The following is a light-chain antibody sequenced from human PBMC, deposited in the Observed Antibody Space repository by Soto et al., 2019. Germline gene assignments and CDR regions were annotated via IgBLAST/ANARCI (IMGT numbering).Light chain of an antibody. J-gene: IGKJ3*01. CDR2: DAS. CDR1: QSVTRY. V-gene: IGKV3-11*01. Sequence: EIVLTQSPATLSLSPGERATLSCRASQSVTRYLAWYQQRPGQTPRLLIYDASNRATGIPARFSGSGSGTDFTLSISSLEHEDFEVYYCQQRSSWPLTLGPGTKVDIK. CDR3: QQRSSWPLT.